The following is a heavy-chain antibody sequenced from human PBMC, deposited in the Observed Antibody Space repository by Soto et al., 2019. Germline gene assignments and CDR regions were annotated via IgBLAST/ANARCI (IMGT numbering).Heavy chain of an antibody. J-gene: IGHJ4*02. CDR2: HYYSGST. Sequence: QVQLQESGPGLVKPSETLSLTCTFSGGSVSSGSYYWSWIRQPPGKGLECIGYHYYSGSTNYNPSLNSRVTISVDTSKNQYSLKLSSVTAADTAVYYCARVSSSWGLVRYFDYWGQGTLVTVSS. D-gene: IGHD6-13*01. CDR1: GGSVSSGSYY. V-gene: IGHV4-61*01. CDR3: ARVSSSWGLVRYFDY.